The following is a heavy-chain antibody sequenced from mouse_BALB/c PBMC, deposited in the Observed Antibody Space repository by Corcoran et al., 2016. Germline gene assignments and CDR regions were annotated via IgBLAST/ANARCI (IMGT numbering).Heavy chain of an antibody. CDR1: GYTFTRYV. Sequence: EVQLQQSGPELVKPGASVKMSCKASGYTFTRYVMHWVKQKPGQGLEWIAYINPYSDGTKYSEKFKGKATLTSDKSSSTAYMELSSLTSEDSTVYYCARDGDTPFAYWGQGTLVTVSA. CDR3: ARDGDTPFAY. J-gene: IGHJ3*01. V-gene: IGHV1S136*01. D-gene: IGHD3-3*01. CDR2: INPYSDGT.